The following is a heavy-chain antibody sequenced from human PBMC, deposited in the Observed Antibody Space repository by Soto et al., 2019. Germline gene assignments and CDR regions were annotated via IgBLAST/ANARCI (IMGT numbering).Heavy chain of an antibody. CDR3: ARVRSDCGGDCYSLGWFDP. D-gene: IGHD2-21*02. V-gene: IGHV1-69*02. CDR2: IIPILGIA. CDR1: GGTFSSYT. J-gene: IGHJ5*02. Sequence: ASVKVSCKASGGTFSSYTISWVRQAPGQGLEWMGRIIPILGIANYAQKFQGRVTITADKSTSTAYMELSSLRPEDTAVYYCARVRSDCGGDCYSLGWFDPWGQGTLVTVS.